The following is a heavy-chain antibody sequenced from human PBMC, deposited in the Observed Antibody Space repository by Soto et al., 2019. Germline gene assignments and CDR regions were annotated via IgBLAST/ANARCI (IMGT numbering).Heavy chain of an antibody. CDR2: ISSSSSYI. CDR1: GFTFSSYS. J-gene: IGHJ4*02. CDR3: ARVQLTPYSSGWYSGDY. V-gene: IGHV3-21*01. Sequence: KLGGSLRLSCGASGFTFSSYSMKWVRPAPGEGLEWVSSISSSSSYIYYADSVKGRFTISRDNAKNSLYLQMNSLRAEDTAVYYCARVQLTPYSSGWYSGDYWGQGTLVTVSS. D-gene: IGHD6-19*01.